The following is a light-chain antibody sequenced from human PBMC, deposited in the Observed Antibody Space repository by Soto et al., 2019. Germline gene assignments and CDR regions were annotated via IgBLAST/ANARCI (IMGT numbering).Light chain of an antibody. V-gene: IGKV3-20*01. CDR1: QSVSSSY. Sequence: EIVLTQSPGTLSLSPGERATLSCRASQSVSSSYLAWYQQKPGQAPRLLIYGASSRATGIPDRFRGSGSGTDFTLTISRLEPEDFAVCYCQQYGSSRTFGQGTKLEIK. CDR3: QQYGSSRT. CDR2: GAS. J-gene: IGKJ2*01.